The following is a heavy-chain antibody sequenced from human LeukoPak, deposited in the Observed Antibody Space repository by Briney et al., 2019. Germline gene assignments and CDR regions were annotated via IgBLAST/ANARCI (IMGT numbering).Heavy chain of an antibody. CDR1: GASISGSGYY. CDR3: AKSGGYGLIDY. CDR2: IYSSGST. D-gene: IGHD1-26*01. J-gene: IGHJ4*02. Sequence: SETLSLTCAVSGASISGSGYYWGWIRQPPGKGQEWIGNIYSSGSTYYNASLQSRVTISIDTSKNQFSLRLNSVTAADTAMYYCAKSGGYGLIDYWGQGTRVTVSS. V-gene: IGHV4-39*01.